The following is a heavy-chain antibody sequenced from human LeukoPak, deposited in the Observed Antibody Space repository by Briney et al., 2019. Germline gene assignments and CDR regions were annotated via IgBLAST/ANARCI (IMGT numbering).Heavy chain of an antibody. D-gene: IGHD3-10*01. CDR1: GGTFSSYT. CDR2: IIPIFGSA. J-gene: IGHJ4*02. Sequence: SVKVSCKASGGTFSSYTITWVRQAPGQGLEWMGGIIPIFGSANYAQKFQGRVTITADESTSTAYMELSSLRSEDTAVYYCATATMVRDVHFDYWGQGTLVTVSS. CDR3: ATATMVRDVHFDY. V-gene: IGHV1-69*01.